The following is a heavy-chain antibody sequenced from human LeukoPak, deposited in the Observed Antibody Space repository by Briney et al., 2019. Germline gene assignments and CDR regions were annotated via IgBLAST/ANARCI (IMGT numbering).Heavy chain of an antibody. V-gene: IGHV4-34*01. CDR1: GGSFSGYY. J-gene: IGHJ5*02. CDR2: INHSGST. CDR3: TRGYCSSTSCYYNWFDP. Sequence: SETLSLTCAVYGGSFSGYYWSWIRQPPGKGLEWIGEINHSGSTNYNPSLKSRVTISVDTSKNQFSLKLSSMTAADTAVYYCTRGYCSSTSCYYNWFDPWGQGTLVTVSS. D-gene: IGHD2-2*01.